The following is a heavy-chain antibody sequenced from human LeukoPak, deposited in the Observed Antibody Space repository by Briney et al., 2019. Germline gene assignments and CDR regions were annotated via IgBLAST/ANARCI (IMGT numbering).Heavy chain of an antibody. Sequence: PGGSLRLSCAASGFTFSSYSMNWVRQAPGKGLEWVSSISSSSSYIYYADSVKGRFTISRDNAKNSLYLQMNSLRAEDTAVYYCARGANDPSSSAGPYYYYGMDVWGQGTTVTVSS. CDR3: ARGANDPSSSAGPYYYYGMDV. CDR2: ISSSSSYI. CDR1: GFTFSSYS. D-gene: IGHD6-6*01. J-gene: IGHJ6*02. V-gene: IGHV3-21*01.